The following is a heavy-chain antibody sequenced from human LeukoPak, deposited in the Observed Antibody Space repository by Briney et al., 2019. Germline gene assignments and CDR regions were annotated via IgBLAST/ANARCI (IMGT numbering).Heavy chain of an antibody. CDR2: INPNSGGT. D-gene: IGHD5-18*01. CDR3: ARVVRGYSYGFDY. V-gene: IGHV1-2*02. J-gene: IGHJ4*02. Sequence: ASVKVSCKASGYTFTGYYMHWVRQAPGQGLEWMGWINPNSGGTNYARKFQGRVTMTRDTSISTAYMELSRLRSDDTAVYYCARVVRGYSYGFDYWGQGTLVTVSS. CDR1: GYTFTGYY.